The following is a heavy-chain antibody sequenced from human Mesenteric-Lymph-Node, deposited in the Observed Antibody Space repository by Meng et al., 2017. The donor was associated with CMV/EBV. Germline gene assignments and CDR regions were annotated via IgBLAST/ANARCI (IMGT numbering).Heavy chain of an antibody. D-gene: IGHD3-22*01. CDR1: GFPFRSYN. V-gene: IGHV3-21*01. J-gene: IGHJ4*02. Sequence: GESLKISCAASGFPFRSYNMNWVRQAPGKGLEWVSSITSSGSHMYYADSVKGRFTISRDNSKNTLYLQMNSLRAEDTAVYYCASNYYDSGSSDYWGQGTLVTVSS. CDR3: ASNYYDSGSSDY. CDR2: ITSSGSHM.